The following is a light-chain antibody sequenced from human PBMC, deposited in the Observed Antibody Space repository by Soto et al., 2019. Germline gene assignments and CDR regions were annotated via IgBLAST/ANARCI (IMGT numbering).Light chain of an antibody. Sequence: DMQMTQSPSSVSASVGDRVTITCRASQHVSSWLAWFQHKPGKAPKSLIYAASSLQSGVPSRFSGSGSGTHFTLTISRLQPEDFATYYCQQTNIFPYTFGQGTKLEIK. CDR2: AAS. CDR1: QHVSSW. J-gene: IGKJ2*01. CDR3: QQTNIFPYT. V-gene: IGKV1-12*01.